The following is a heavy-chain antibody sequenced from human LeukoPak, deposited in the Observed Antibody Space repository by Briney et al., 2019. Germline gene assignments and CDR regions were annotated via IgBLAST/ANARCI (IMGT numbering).Heavy chain of an antibody. V-gene: IGHV4-59*11. CDR3: ARDLAVASSGDYYYYMDV. CDR2: IYYSGST. CDR1: GGSISSHY. D-gene: IGHD6-19*01. J-gene: IGHJ6*03. Sequence: SETLSLTCTVSGGSISSHYWSWLRQPPGKGLEWIGYIYYSGSTNYNPSLKSRVTISVDTSKNQFSLKLSSVTAADTAVYYCARDLAVASSGDYYYYMDVWGKGTTVTVSS.